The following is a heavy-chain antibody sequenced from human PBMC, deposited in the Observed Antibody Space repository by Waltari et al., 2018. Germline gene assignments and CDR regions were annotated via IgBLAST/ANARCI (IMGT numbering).Heavy chain of an antibody. D-gene: IGHD3-3*01. CDR3: ARSGFLEWLLNY. CDR1: GGSISSGGYY. CDR2: IYYSGST. V-gene: IGHV4-31*03. J-gene: IGHJ4*02. Sequence: QVQLQESGPGLVKPSQTLSLTCTVSGGSISSGGYYWSWIRQHPGKGLEWIGYIYYSGSTYYNPSLKIRVTISVDTSKNQFSLKLSSVTAADTAVYYCARSGFLEWLLNYWGQGTLVTVSS.